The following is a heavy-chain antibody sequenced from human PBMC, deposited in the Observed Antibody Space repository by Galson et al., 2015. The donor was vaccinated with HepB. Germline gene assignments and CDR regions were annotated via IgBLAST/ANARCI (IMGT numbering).Heavy chain of an antibody. V-gene: IGHV3-48*01. CDR2: ISSSSSTI. Sequence: SLRLSCAASGFTFSSYSMNWVRQAPGKGLEWVSYISSSSSTIYYADSVKGRFTISRDNAKNSLYLQMNSLRAEDTAVYYCAREPYYYDSSGYYFDYWGQGTLVTVSS. D-gene: IGHD3-22*01. J-gene: IGHJ4*02. CDR3: AREPYYYDSSGYYFDY. CDR1: GFTFSSYS.